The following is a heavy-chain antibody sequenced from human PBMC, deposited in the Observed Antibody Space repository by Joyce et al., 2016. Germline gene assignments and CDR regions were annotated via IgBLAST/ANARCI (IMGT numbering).Heavy chain of an antibody. Sequence: GLEWVGRIKSKIDGGTTTYGAPMKGKFTISRDDSKNTLFLQMDSLKSEDTAVYYCTTDRQQLNADTWGQGTLVIVSS. V-gene: IGHV3-15*05. CDR3: TTDRQQLNADT. CDR2: IKSKIDGGTT. D-gene: IGHD6-13*01. J-gene: IGHJ4*02.